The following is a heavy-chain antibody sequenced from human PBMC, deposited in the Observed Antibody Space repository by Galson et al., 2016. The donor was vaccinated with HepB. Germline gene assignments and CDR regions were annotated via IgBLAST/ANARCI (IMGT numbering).Heavy chain of an antibody. CDR2: INPNSGGT. CDR3: TTDCQNWFDP. CDR1: TDYY. J-gene: IGHJ5*02. Sequence: TDYYMHWVRQAPGQGLEWMGWINPNSGGTNYAQKFQGWVTMTRDTSISTAYMELSRLKSDDTAVYYCTTDCQNWFDPWGQGTLVTVSS. D-gene: IGHD2-21*02. V-gene: IGHV1-2*04.